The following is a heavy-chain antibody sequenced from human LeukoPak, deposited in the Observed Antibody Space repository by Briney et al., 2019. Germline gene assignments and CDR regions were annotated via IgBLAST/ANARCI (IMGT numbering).Heavy chain of an antibody. V-gene: IGHV1-2*02. CDR2: INPYGGGT. D-gene: IGHD5-12*01. CDR1: GYTFTGYY. CDR3: ARDRDTSGYYRDAFDI. J-gene: IGHJ3*02. Sequence: SVKVSCKASGYTFTGYYIHWVRQAPGQGLEWMGWINPYGGGTNFAQKFQARVTMTRDTSISTAYMELTRLTSDDTALYFCARDRDTSGYYRDAFDIWGQGTTVTVSS.